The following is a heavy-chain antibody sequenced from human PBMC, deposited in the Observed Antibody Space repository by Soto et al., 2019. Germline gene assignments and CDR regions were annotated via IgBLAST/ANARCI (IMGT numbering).Heavy chain of an antibody. V-gene: IGHV3-72*01. J-gene: IGHJ5*02. CDR2: TRNKANSYTT. D-gene: IGHD1-26*01. CDR1: GFTFSDHY. CDR3: ARVVGAPNWFDP. Sequence: EVQLVESGGGLVQPGGSLRLSCAASGFTFSDHYMDWVRQAPGKGLEWVGRTRNKANSYTTEYAASVKGRFTISRDDSKNSLYLQMNSLKTEDTAVYYCARVVGAPNWFDPWGKGTLVTVSS.